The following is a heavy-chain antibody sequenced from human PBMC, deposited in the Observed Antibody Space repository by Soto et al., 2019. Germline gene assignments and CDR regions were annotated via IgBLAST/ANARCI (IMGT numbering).Heavy chain of an antibody. D-gene: IGHD5-18*01. V-gene: IGHV3-33*01. Sequence: PGGSLRLSCAASGFTFSSYGMHWVRQAPGKGLEWVAVIWYDGGNKYYADSVKGRFTISRDNSKNTLYLQMNSLRAEDTAVYYCARGDTAMVHDAFDIWGQGTMVTVSS. CDR2: IWYDGGNK. CDR3: ARGDTAMVHDAFDI. J-gene: IGHJ3*02. CDR1: GFTFSSYG.